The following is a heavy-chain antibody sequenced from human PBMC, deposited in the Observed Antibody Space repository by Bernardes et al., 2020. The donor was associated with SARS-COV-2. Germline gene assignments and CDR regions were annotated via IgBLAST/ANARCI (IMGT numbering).Heavy chain of an antibody. D-gene: IGHD5-12*01. CDR1: GGSFSGYY. V-gene: IGHV4-34*01. Sequence: SETLSLTCAVYGGSFSGYYWNWIRQTPGKGLEWIGEINHSRSIKYNPSFKSRVTMSVDTSKNQFSLKLSSVTAADTAVYYCARDRGYSVYTEVWAAGGVVDYWGQGTLVTVSS. CDR3: ARDRGYSVYTEVWAAGGVVDY. J-gene: IGHJ4*02. CDR2: INHSRSI.